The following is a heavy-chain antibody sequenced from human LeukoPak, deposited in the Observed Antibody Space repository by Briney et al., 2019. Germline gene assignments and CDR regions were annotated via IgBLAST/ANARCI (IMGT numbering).Heavy chain of an antibody. CDR2: IYHSGST. J-gene: IGHJ4*02. Sequence: SETLSLTCTVSGYSISSGYYWGWIRQLPGKGLEWIGSIYHSGSTYYNPSLKSRVTISVDTSKNQFSLKLSSVTAADTAVYYCARFIGSGSSLSFDYWGQGTLVSVSS. D-gene: IGHD3-10*01. V-gene: IGHV4-38-2*02. CDR1: GYSISSGYY. CDR3: ARFIGSGSSLSFDY.